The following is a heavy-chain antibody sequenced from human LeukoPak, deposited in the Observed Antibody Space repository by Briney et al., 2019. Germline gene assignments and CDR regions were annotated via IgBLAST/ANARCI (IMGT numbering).Heavy chain of an antibody. Sequence: GASVKVSCKASGYTFTSYGISWVRQAPGQGLEWMGIINPSGGSTSYAQKFQGRVTMTRDTSTSTVYMELSSLRSEDTAVYYCAREGPYSSSSPAFDIWGQGTMVTVSS. J-gene: IGHJ3*02. V-gene: IGHV1-46*01. CDR2: INPSGGST. CDR3: AREGPYSSSSPAFDI. CDR1: GYTFTSYG. D-gene: IGHD6-6*01.